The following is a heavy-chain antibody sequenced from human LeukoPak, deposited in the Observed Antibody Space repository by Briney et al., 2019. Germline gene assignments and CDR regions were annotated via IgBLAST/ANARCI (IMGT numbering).Heavy chain of an antibody. CDR1: GYTFTSYA. CDR3: AREPLSSSWPPDY. CDR2: IIPIFGTA. Sequence: ASVKVSCKASGYTFTSYAMNWVRQAPGQGLEWMGGIIPIFGTANYAQKFQGRVTITADESTSTAYMELSSLRSEDTAVYYCAREPLSSSWPPDYWGQGTLVTVSS. D-gene: IGHD6-13*01. V-gene: IGHV1-69*13. J-gene: IGHJ4*02.